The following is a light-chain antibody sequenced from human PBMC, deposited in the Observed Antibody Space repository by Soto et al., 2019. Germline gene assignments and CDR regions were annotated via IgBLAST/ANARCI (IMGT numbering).Light chain of an antibody. Sequence: QSALTQPPSVSGAPGQRVTISCTGSSSNIGAGYDVNWYQQLPGTAPQLLIFGNINRPSGVPDRFSGSKSGASASLAITGLQPEDEAGYYCQTYDSSLSVVVFGGGTKVTGL. J-gene: IGLJ2*01. V-gene: IGLV1-40*01. CDR2: GNI. CDR3: QTYDSSLSVVV. CDR1: SSNIGAGYD.